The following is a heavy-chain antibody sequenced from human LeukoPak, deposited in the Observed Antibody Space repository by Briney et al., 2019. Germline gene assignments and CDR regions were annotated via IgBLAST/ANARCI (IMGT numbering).Heavy chain of an antibody. CDR3: ARDRDWGTDY. CDR2: IKEDGSDK. CDR1: GFTFSNYW. D-gene: IGHD7-27*01. J-gene: IGHJ4*02. Sequence: PGGSPRLSCAASGFTFSNYWMSWVRQAPGKGLEWVANIKEDGSDKYYVDSVKGRFTVSRDNAKNSLYLQMNSLRAEDTAVYYCARDRDWGTDYWGQGTLVTVSS. V-gene: IGHV3-7*05.